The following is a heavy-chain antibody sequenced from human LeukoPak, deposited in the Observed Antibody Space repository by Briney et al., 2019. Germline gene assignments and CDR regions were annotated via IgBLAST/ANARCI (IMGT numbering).Heavy chain of an antibody. CDR3: ARDSSYYYDSSGHI. V-gene: IGHV4-61*01. Sequence: SETLSLTCTVSGGSVSIGTYYWSWIRQPPGKGLEWIGYIYYSGSAHYNPSLRSRVTISVDTSKNQFSLKLSSVTAADTAVYYCARDSSYYYDSSGHIWGQGTMVTVSS. CDR2: IYYSGSA. CDR1: GGSVSIGTYY. D-gene: IGHD3-22*01. J-gene: IGHJ3*02.